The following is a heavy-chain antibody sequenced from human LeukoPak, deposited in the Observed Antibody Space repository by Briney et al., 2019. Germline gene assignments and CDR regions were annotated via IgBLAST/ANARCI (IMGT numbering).Heavy chain of an antibody. CDR3: AKESYYCSNSCPQFYYYMDV. V-gene: IGHV3-30*02. D-gene: IGHD2-2*01. CDR2: VRYDGSEQ. CDR1: GFTFSSYW. Sequence: GGPLRLSCAASGFTFSSYWMSWVRQAPGKGLEWVAFVRYDGSEQYYADSVKGRFTISRDDSKNTVFMQMNSLRVEDTAVYYCAKESYYCSNSCPQFYYYMDVWGQGTTVTVSS. J-gene: IGHJ6*03.